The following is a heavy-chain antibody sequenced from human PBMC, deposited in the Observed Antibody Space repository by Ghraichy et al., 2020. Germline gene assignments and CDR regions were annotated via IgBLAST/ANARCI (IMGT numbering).Heavy chain of an antibody. J-gene: IGHJ6*02. CDR1: GFSVSTYY. CDR2: IHTGGPT. V-gene: IGHV3-53*05. CDR3: ASRGTV. D-gene: IGHD3-10*01. Sequence: GESLNISCAASGFSVSTYYMNWVRQTPGKGLEWVSVIHTGGPTYYADSVKGRFTISRDHTKNTLFLQMNGLRAEDTAVYFCASRGTVWGQGTTVTVSS.